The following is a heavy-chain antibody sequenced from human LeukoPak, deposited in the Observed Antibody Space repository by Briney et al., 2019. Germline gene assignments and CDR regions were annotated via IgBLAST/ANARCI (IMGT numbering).Heavy chain of an antibody. J-gene: IGHJ6*04. Sequence: GGSLRLSCAASGFTFSSYSMNWVRQAPGKGLEWVSSISSSSSYIKYADSVKGRFTISRDDAKNSLYLQMNSLRAEDTAVYYCARERSWFGEGMDVWGKGTTVTISS. D-gene: IGHD3-10*01. V-gene: IGHV3-21*01. CDR3: ARERSWFGEGMDV. CDR2: ISSSSSYI. CDR1: GFTFSSYS.